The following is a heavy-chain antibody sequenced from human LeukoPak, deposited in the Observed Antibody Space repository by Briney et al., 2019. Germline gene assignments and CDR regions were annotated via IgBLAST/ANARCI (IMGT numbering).Heavy chain of an antibody. CDR1: GFTFSTYR. CDR2: ISSSSSYI. Sequence: GGSLRLSCVGTGFTFSTYRMNWVRQAPGRGLEWVSSISSSSSYIYYADSVKGRITISRDNAKNSLYLQMNSLRVEDTAVYYCARDKDVYFDYWGQGTLVTVSS. CDR3: ARDKDVYFDY. J-gene: IGHJ4*02. V-gene: IGHV3-21*01.